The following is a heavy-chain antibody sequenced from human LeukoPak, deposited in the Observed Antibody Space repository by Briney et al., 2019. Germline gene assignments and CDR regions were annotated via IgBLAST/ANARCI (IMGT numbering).Heavy chain of an antibody. CDR2: IFGSGGSP. V-gene: IGHV3-23*01. CDR1: GFTSNSYA. D-gene: IGHD2-15*01. Sequence: GGSLRLSCAASGFTSNSYAMYWVRQAPGKGLEWISGIFGSGGSPHYADSVKGRLTISRDNSQEIVYLQLDSLRVEDTALYYCGKTTVGYSSGRYPGWPVDYWGQGALVTVSS. CDR3: GKTTVGYSSGRYPGWPVDY. J-gene: IGHJ4*02.